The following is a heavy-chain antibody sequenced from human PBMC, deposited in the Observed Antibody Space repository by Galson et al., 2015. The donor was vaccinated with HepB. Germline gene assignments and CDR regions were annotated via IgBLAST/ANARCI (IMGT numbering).Heavy chain of an antibody. Sequence: SVKVSCKASGYTFTGYYMHWVRQAPGQRLEWMGWINPNSGGTNYAQKFQGRVTMTRDTSISTAYMELSRLRSDDTAVYYCARDCAYDFWSGYYNDYYYYMDVWGKGTTVTVSS. V-gene: IGHV1-2*02. CDR3: ARDCAYDFWSGYYNDYYYYMDV. CDR2: INPNSGGT. J-gene: IGHJ6*03. CDR1: GYTFTGYY. D-gene: IGHD3-3*01.